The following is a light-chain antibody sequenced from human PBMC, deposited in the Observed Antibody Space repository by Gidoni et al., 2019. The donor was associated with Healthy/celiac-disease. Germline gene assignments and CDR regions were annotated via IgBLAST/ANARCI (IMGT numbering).Light chain of an antibody. CDR1: QSISSY. V-gene: IGKV1-39*01. CDR2: AAS. J-gene: IGKJ1*01. CDR3: QQSYSTET. Sequence: IHMTQPPSSLSASVGDRVTITCRASQSISSYLKWYQQKPGKAPKLLIYAASSLQSGGPPRFSGSGGGTDFTLTISSLQPEDFATYYGQQSYSTETFGQGTKVEIK.